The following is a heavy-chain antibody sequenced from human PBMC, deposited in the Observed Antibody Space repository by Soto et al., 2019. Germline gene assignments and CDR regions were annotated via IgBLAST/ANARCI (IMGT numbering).Heavy chain of an antibody. CDR3: ASSGSYYTLDY. CDR2: ISRSSSTI. D-gene: IGHD3-10*01. CDR1: GFTFSKYI. Sequence: GGSLRLSCAASGFTFSKYILNWVRQAPGKGLEWISSISRSSSTIYYADSVKGRFTISRDNAKNSLYLQMNSLRAEDTAVYYCASSGSYYTLDYWGPGTLVTVS. J-gene: IGHJ4*02. V-gene: IGHV3-48*04.